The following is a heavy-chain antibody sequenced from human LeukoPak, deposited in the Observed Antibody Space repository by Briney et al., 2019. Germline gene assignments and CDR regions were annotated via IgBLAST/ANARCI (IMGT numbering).Heavy chain of an antibody. D-gene: IGHD6-13*01. V-gene: IGHV4-59*01. CDR3: ARAGANGIEAAGSLRY. J-gene: IGHJ4*02. CDR1: GGSISSYY. CDR2: VYYTGTT. Sequence: HPSETLSLTCTVSGGSISSYYWSWIRQPPGKGLEWIGFVYYTGTTNYNPSLKSRVTISVDTSKNQFSLKLSSVTAADTAVYYCARAGANGIEAAGSLRYWGQGTLVTVSS.